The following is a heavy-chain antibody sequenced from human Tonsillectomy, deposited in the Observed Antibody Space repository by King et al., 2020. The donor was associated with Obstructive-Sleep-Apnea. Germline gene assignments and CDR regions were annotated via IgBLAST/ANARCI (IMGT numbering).Heavy chain of an antibody. CDR1: GGSISSYY. CDR2: IYYSGTN. CDR3: AGRVVVTANLYYYYGMDA. V-gene: IGHV4-59*01. D-gene: IGHD2-21*02. J-gene: IGHJ6*02. Sequence: QLQESGPGLVKPSETLSLTCTVSGGSISSYYWSVIRQPPGKGLEWVGYIYYSGTNNYNPSLKSRVTISVDTAKNQFSLKLSSVTAVDPAVYYCAGRVVVTANLYYYYGMDAWGQGTTVTVSS.